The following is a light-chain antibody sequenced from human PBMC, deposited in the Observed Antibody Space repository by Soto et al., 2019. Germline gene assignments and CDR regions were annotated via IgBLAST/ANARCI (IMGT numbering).Light chain of an antibody. CDR3: QHYDGSLT. J-gene: IGKJ4*01. CDR2: AAS. CDR1: EIISSSY. Sequence: EIVLTQSPGTLSLSPGDRVTISCRTSEIISSSYFAWYQQKPGQAPRLLVYAASIKAPGIPDRFSGSGSGTDFTLTISSLDPGDFAVYFCQHYDGSLTFGGGTNIEI. V-gene: IGKV3-20*01.